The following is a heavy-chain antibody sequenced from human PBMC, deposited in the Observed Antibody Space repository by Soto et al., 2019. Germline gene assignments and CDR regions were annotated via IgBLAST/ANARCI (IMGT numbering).Heavy chain of an antibody. CDR1: GGSISSGGYY. J-gene: IGHJ1*01. CDR3: VRGVLS. V-gene: IGHV4-31*03. CDR2: IHHSGST. Sequence: QVQLQESGPGLVKASQTLSLTCNVSGGSISSGGYYWTWIRQHRGKGLEWIGNIHHSGSTFYNPSLKSRVSISVDTSKNQFSLKLSSVTAADTAVYFCVRGVLSWGQGTLVTVSS. D-gene: IGHD3-10*01.